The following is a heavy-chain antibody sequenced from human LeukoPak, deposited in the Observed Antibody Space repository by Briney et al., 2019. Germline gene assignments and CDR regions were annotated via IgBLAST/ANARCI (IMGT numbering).Heavy chain of an antibody. CDR3: ARLLTGSLIDY. Sequence: PGGSLRLPCAASGFTFSSYWMHWVRQAPGKGLVWVSRINSDGSSTSYADSVKGRFTISRDNAKNTLYLQMNSLRAEDTAVYYCARLLTGSLIDYWGQGTLVTVSS. J-gene: IGHJ4*02. V-gene: IGHV3-74*01. CDR1: GFTFSSYW. CDR2: INSDGSST. D-gene: IGHD4/OR15-4a*01.